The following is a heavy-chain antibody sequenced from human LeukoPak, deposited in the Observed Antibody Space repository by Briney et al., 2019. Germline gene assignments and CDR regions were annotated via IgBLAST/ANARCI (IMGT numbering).Heavy chain of an antibody. CDR1: GFTFSDYY. V-gene: IGHV3-20*04. CDR3: ARVSWGEEMATTAYYFDY. J-gene: IGHJ4*02. Sequence: GGSLRLSCAASGFTFSDYYMSWIRQAPGKGLEWVSGINWNGGSTGYADSVKGRFTISRDNAKNSLYLQMNSLRAEDTALYYCARVSWGEEMATTAYYFDYWGQGTLVTVSS. D-gene: IGHD5-24*01. CDR2: INWNGGST.